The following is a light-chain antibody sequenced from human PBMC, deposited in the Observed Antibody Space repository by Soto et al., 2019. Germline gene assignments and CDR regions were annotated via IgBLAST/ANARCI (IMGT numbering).Light chain of an antibody. Sequence: QSALTQPASVSGSPGQSITISCTGTSSDVGGYNYVSWYQRHPGKAPKLMIYDVSNRPSGVSNRFSGSKSGNTASLTISGLQAEDEADYYCSSYTSSSIVFGTGTKVTVL. CDR2: DVS. CDR3: SSYTSSSIV. CDR1: SSDVGGYNY. V-gene: IGLV2-14*01. J-gene: IGLJ1*01.